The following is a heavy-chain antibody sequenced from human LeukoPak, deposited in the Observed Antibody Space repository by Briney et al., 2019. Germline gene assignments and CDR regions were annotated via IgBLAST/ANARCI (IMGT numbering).Heavy chain of an antibody. CDR1: GFNFNDSG. D-gene: IGHD1-7*01. CDR3: ARPLGITGTTPFDY. CDR2: INWNGRSR. V-gene: IGHV3-20*04. J-gene: IGHJ4*02. Sequence: PGGSLRLSCAASGFNFNDSGMSWVRQAPGKGLEWVSGINWNGRSRGYADSLNGRFTISRDNAKNSLYLQMNSLRAEDTALYYCARPLGITGTTPFDYWGQGTLVTVSS.